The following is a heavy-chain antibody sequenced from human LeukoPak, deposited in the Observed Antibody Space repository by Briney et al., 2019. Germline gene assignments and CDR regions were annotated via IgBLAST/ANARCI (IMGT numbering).Heavy chain of an antibody. J-gene: IGHJ5*02. V-gene: IGHV1-2*02. D-gene: IGHD6-13*01. Sequence: DSVKVSCKASGYTFTGYYMHWVRQAPGQGLEWMGWINPNSGDTNYAQKFQGRVTMTRDTSISTAYMELSSLTSDDTAMYYCARSKMVGQQLGDWFDPWGQGTLVTVSS. CDR3: ARSKMVGQQLGDWFDP. CDR1: GYTFTGYY. CDR2: INPNSGDT.